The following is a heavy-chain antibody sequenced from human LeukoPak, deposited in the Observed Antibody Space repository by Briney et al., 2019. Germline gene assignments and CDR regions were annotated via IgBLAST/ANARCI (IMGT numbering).Heavy chain of an antibody. J-gene: IGHJ5*02. CDR2: ISAYNGNT. CDR3: ARSRVVVVSPWFDP. Sequence: ASVKVSCKASGYTFTSYGISWVRQAPGQGLEWMGWISAYNGNTNYAQKLQGRVTMTTDTSTSTAYMELRSLSSDDTAVYYCARSRVVVVSPWFDPWGQGTLVTVSS. D-gene: IGHD2-15*01. CDR1: GYTFTSYG. V-gene: IGHV1-18*01.